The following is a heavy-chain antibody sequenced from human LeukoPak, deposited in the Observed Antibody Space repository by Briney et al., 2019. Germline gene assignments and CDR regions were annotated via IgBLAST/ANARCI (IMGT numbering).Heavy chain of an antibody. CDR1: GFTFSNYA. CDR3: AKDQRYWAV. J-gene: IGHJ6*02. Sequence: GGSLRLSCAGSGFTFSNYAMTWVRQAPGKGLEWVSGVSTNGVGTHYADSVKGRFTISRDNSKNTLYLQMNSLRAEDTAVYYCAKDQRYWAVWGQWTTVTVSS. D-gene: IGHD3-9*01. CDR2: VSTNGVGT. V-gene: IGHV3-23*01.